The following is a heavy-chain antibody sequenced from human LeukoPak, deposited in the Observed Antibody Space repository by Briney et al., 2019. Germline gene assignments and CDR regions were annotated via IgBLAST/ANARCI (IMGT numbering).Heavy chain of an antibody. Sequence: PGGSLRLSCAASGFTFSSYGMHWVRQAPGKGLEWVAFIRYDGSNKYYADSVKGRFTISRDNSKNTLYLQMNSLRAEDTAVYYCAKDETNLLYDPLDYWGQGTLVTVSS. CDR3: AKDETNLLYDPLDY. V-gene: IGHV3-30*02. CDR2: IRYDGSNK. D-gene: IGHD3-3*01. CDR1: GFTFSSYG. J-gene: IGHJ4*02.